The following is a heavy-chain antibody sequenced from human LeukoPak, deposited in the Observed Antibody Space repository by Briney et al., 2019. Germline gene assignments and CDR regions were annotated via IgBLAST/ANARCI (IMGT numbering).Heavy chain of an antibody. J-gene: IGHJ4*02. CDR3: ARDGSGSGWTDY. Sequence: GGSLRLSCAASGFTFSSYAMHWVRQAPGKGLEWVAVISYDGSNKYYADSVKGRFTISRDNSKNTLYLQMNSLRAEDTAVYYCARDGSGSGWTDYWGQGTLVTVSS. V-gene: IGHV3-30*04. D-gene: IGHD6-19*01. CDR2: ISYDGSNK. CDR1: GFTFSSYA.